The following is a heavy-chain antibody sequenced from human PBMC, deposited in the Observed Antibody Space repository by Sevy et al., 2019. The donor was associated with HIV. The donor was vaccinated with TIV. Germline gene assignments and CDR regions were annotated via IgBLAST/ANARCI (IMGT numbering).Heavy chain of an antibody. D-gene: IGHD3-10*01. Sequence: GESLKISCKGSGYXXXXYWIGWVRQXPGKXLEWMGIIXPXXSYTRYSPSFQGQVTISVDKSISTAYLQWSSLKASDTAMYYCASSLDYXGSGSYXDYWGQGTLVTVSS. CDR3: ASSLDYXGSGSYXDY. CDR2: IXPXXSYT. J-gene: IGHJ4*02. V-gene: IGHV5-51*01. CDR1: GYXXXXYW.